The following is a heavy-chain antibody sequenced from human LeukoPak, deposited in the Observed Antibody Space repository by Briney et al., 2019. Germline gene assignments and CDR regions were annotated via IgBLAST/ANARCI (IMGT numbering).Heavy chain of an antibody. J-gene: IGHJ4*02. CDR3: ARDIRTVGATLYFDY. CDR1: GASVTTYY. Sequence: SETLSLTCTVSGASVTTYYWSWIRQSPGKELEWIANVHSSGSTFYNPSLKSRVTISIDTSKNQFSLKLTSVTTADTAVYYCARDIRTVGATLYFDYWGQGTLLTDSS. V-gene: IGHV4-59*02. CDR2: VHSSGST. D-gene: IGHD1-26*01.